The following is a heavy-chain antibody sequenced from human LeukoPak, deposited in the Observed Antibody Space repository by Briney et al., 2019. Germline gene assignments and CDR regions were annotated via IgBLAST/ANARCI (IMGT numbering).Heavy chain of an antibody. D-gene: IGHD6-25*01. V-gene: IGHV3-21*01. J-gene: IGHJ4*02. CDR1: GFTFSTYS. CDR2: IGSRSSSI. CDR3: AREDSGQRFDY. Sequence: GGSLRLSCSVSGFTFSTYSMTWVRQAPGKGLEWVSSIGSRSSSIYYADSVKGRFTISRENAKNSLFLQMNSLRAEDTAVYYCAREDSGQRFDYWGQGTLVTVSS.